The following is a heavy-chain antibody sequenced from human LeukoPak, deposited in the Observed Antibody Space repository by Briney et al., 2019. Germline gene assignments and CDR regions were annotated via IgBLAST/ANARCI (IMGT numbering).Heavy chain of an antibody. J-gene: IGHJ4*02. D-gene: IGHD6-6*01. CDR2: ISGSGGST. CDR3: AKGTYSSSPRDY. Sequence: GGSLRLSCAASGFTFSSCAMSWVRQAPGKGLEWVSAISGSGGSTYYAGSVKGRFTIPRDNSKNTLFLQMNSLRAEDTAVYYCAKGTYSSSPRDYWGQGTLVTVSS. V-gene: IGHV3-23*01. CDR1: GFTFSSCA.